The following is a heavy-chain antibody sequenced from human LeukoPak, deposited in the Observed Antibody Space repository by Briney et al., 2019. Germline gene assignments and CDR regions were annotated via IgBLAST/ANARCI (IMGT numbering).Heavy chain of an antibody. Sequence: GGSLRLSCAASGFTVSSNYMSWVRQAPGKGLEWVSVIYSGGSTYYADSVKGRFTISRDNSKNTLYLQMNSLRAEDTAVYYCAREGSLGDYYYYYGMDVWGQGTTVTVSS. J-gene: IGHJ6*02. V-gene: IGHV3-53*01. CDR1: GFTVSSNY. CDR2: IYSGGST. CDR3: AREGSLGDYYYYYGMDV. D-gene: IGHD3-16*01.